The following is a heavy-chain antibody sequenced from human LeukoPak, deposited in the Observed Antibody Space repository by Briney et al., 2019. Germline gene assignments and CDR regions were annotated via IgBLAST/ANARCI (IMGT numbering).Heavy chain of an antibody. CDR2: ISAYNGNT. V-gene: IGHV1-18*01. D-gene: IGHD2-2*01. CDR1: GGTFSSYA. CDR3: ASAVVPAAPMDV. J-gene: IGHJ6*04. Sequence: ASVKVSCKASGGTFSSYAISWVRQAPGQGLEWMGWISAYNGNTNYAQKLQGRVTMTTDTSTSTAYMELRSLRSDDTAVYYCASAVVPAAPMDVWGKGTTVTVSS.